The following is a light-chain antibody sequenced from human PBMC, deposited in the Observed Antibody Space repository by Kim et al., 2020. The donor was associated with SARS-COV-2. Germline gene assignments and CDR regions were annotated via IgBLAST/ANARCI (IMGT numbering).Light chain of an antibody. CDR3: QQYYSYPPLT. CDR2: SAS. J-gene: IGKJ4*01. V-gene: IGKV1-8*01. CDR1: QGISSY. Sequence: STGDRVTITCRASQGISSYLSWYQQKPGKAPKLLIYSASTLQSGVPSRFSGSGSGTDFTLTISCLQSEDFATYYCQQYYSYPPLTFGGGTKVDIK.